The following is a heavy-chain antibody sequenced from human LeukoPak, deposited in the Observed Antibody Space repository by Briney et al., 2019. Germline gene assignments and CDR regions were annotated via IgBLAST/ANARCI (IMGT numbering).Heavy chain of an antibody. D-gene: IGHD3-3*01. CDR3: ARGRYYDFWSGYGPYYMDV. V-gene: IGHV1-69*05. J-gene: IGHJ6*03. Sequence: ASVKVSCKASGGTFSSYAISWVRQAPGQGLEWMGGIIPIFGTANYAQKFQGKVAITTDESTSTAYMELSSLRSEDTAVYYCARGRYYDFWSGYGPYYMDVWGKGTTVTVSS. CDR2: IIPIFGTA. CDR1: GGTFSSYA.